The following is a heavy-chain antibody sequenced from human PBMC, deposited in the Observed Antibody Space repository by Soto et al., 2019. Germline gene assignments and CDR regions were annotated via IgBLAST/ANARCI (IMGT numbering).Heavy chain of an antibody. CDR1: GYTFTSYY. CDR2: INPSGGST. Sequence: GASVKVSCKASGYTFTSYYMHWVRQAPGQGLERMGIINPSGGSTSYAQKFQGRVTMTRDTSTSTVYMELSSLRSEDTAVYYCARDLLPAHAPDYWGQGTLVTVSS. D-gene: IGHD2-15*01. CDR3: ARDLLPAHAPDY. J-gene: IGHJ4*02. V-gene: IGHV1-46*01.